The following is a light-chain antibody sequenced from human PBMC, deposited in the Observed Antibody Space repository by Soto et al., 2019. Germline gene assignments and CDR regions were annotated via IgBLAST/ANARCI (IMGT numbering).Light chain of an antibody. J-gene: IGKJ5*01. Sequence: EIVWTQSPGTRSLSPGERATLSGRASQSVSNSYLSWYQQKPGQAPRLLIYGAATRATGIPDRFSGSGSGTDFMLTISRLEPEDFAVYYCQQYGSSPPITFGQGTRLEIK. CDR2: GAA. CDR1: QSVSNSY. V-gene: IGKV3-20*01. CDR3: QQYGSSPPIT.